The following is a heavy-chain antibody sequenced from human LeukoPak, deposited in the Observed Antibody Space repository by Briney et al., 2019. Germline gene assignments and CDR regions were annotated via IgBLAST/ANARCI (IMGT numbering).Heavy chain of an antibody. Sequence: PGGSLRLSCAASGFTFSDSAMHWVRQASGKGLEWVGRIRSKANYYATAYIESVTGRFTISRDDSKNMAYLQMNSLKTEDTAVYYCIPQPYMNGYYDRGYWGQGTLVTVSS. D-gene: IGHD1-26*01. CDR2: IRSKANYYAT. V-gene: IGHV3-73*01. CDR3: IPQPYMNGYYDRGY. CDR1: GFTFSDSA. J-gene: IGHJ4*02.